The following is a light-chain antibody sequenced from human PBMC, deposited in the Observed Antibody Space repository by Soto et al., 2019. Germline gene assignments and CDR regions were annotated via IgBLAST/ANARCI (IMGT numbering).Light chain of an antibody. J-gene: IGKJ4*01. CDR1: QSVSSY. V-gene: IGKV3-11*01. CDR2: DAS. CDR3: QQRSNWLT. Sequence: EILLTQSPATLSLSPGERATLSCRASQSVSSYLAWYQQKPGQAPRLLIYDASNRATGIPARFSGSGSGTDFTLTISSLEPEDFAVSYCQQRSNWLTFGGGTKVEIK.